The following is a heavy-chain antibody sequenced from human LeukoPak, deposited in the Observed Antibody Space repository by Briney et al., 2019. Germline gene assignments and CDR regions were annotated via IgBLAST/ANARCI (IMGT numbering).Heavy chain of an antibody. D-gene: IGHD5-18*01. CDR2: IGNTET. CDR3: AKDWIQFNRVFDCFDS. Sequence: GGSLRLSCAASGFTFSSHEMNWVRQAPGKGLEWVATIGNTETFYADSVTGRFTISRDNSKNTVNLQMNRLRVEDTAIYYCAKDWIQFNRVFDCFDSWGQGTLVTVSS. CDR1: GFTFSSHE. J-gene: IGHJ4*02. V-gene: IGHV3-23*01.